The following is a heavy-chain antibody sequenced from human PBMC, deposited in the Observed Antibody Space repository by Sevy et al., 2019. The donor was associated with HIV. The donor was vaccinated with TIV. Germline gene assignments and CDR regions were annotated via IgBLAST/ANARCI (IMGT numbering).Heavy chain of an antibody. J-gene: IGHJ6*02. CDR3: ARGPTYCSSTSCYAMYYYYGMDV. V-gene: IGHV3-48*01. Sequence: GGSLRLSFAASGFTFSSYSMNWVRQAPGKGLEWVSYISSSSSTIYYADSVKGRFTISRDNAKNSLYLQMNSLRAEDTAVYYCARGPTYCSSTSCYAMYYYYGMDVWGQGTTVTAP. CDR2: ISSSSSTI. CDR1: GFTFSSYS. D-gene: IGHD2-2*01.